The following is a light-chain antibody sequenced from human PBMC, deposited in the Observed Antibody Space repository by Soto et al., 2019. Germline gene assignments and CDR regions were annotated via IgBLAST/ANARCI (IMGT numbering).Light chain of an antibody. CDR2: GAS. Sequence: DIVMTQSPDSLAVSLGDRATINCKSSQSVLYSSNNKNYLAWYQQKPGQAPRLLIYGASSRATGIPDRFSGSGSGTDFTLTIRRLEPEDFAVYYCQQYGSSLPWKCGQGNTGAIK. V-gene: IGKV4-1*01. CDR1: QSVLYSSNNKNY. J-gene: IGKJ1*01. CDR3: QQYGSSLPWK.